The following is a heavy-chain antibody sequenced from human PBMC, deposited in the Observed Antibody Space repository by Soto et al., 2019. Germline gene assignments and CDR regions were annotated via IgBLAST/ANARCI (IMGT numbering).Heavy chain of an antibody. D-gene: IGHD2-2*01. V-gene: IGHV1-2*02. Sequence: ASVKVSSKASGSTFTGYYMHWVLQAPVQVLEWMVWTNPNSGGTNYAQKFQGRVTMTRDTSISTAYMELSRLRSDDTAVYYCARVVVVPAAPTGPRDYYYYGMDVWGQGTTVTVSS. CDR2: TNPNSGGT. CDR1: GSTFTGYY. CDR3: ARVVVVPAAPTGPRDYYYYGMDV. J-gene: IGHJ6*02.